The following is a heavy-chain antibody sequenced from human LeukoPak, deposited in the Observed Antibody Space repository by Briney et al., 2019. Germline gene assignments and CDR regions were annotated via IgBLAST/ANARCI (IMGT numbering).Heavy chain of an antibody. Sequence: GGSLRLSCTASGFTFSSYGMHWVRQAPGKGLEWVAVIWFDGSNKYYADSVKGRLTISRDNSKSTLYLQMKSLRAEDTAVYYCAKAVAATGHYYFGMDVWGQGTTVTVSS. V-gene: IGHV3-33*06. CDR3: AKAVAATGHYYFGMDV. J-gene: IGHJ6*02. D-gene: IGHD6-19*01. CDR1: GFTFSSYG. CDR2: IWFDGSNK.